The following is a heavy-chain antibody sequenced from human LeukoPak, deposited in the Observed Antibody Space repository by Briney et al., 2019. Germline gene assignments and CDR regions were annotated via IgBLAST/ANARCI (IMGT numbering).Heavy chain of an antibody. D-gene: IGHD3-22*01. Sequence: ASVKVSCKASGYTFTSYDINWVRQATGQGLEWMGWMNPNSGNTGYAQKFQGRVTMTRNTSISTAYMGLSSLRSEDTAVYYCAADRYYYDSSGYYYFDYWGQGTLVTVSS. CDR2: MNPNSGNT. V-gene: IGHV1-8*01. J-gene: IGHJ4*02. CDR1: GYTFTSYD. CDR3: AADRYYYDSSGYYYFDY.